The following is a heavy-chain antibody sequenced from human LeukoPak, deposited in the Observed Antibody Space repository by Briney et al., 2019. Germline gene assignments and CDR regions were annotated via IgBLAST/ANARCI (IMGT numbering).Heavy chain of an antibody. Sequence: PGGSLRLSCAASGFTFSSYWMSWVRQAPGKGLEWVANIKQDGSEKYYVDSVKGRFTISRDNAKNSLYLQMNSLRAEDTAVYYCARVSEPGYDFWSGYYDSYYYYYMDVWGKGTTVTVSS. CDR3: ARVSEPGYDFWSGYYDSYYYYYMDV. J-gene: IGHJ6*03. D-gene: IGHD3-3*01. CDR1: GFTFSSYW. CDR2: IKQDGSEK. V-gene: IGHV3-7*01.